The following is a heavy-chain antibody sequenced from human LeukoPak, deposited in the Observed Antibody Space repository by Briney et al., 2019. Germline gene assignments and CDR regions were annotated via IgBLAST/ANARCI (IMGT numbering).Heavy chain of an antibody. CDR1: GFTFSSYG. D-gene: IGHD1-26*01. V-gene: IGHV3-30*03. Sequence: GGSLRLSCAASGFTFSSYGMHWVRQAPGKGLEWVAVISYDGSNKYYADSVKGRFTISRDNSKNTLYLQMNSLRAEDTAVYYCVRDLGGRSGHWGQGTLVTVSS. CDR2: ISYDGSNK. J-gene: IGHJ4*02. CDR3: VRDLGGRSGH.